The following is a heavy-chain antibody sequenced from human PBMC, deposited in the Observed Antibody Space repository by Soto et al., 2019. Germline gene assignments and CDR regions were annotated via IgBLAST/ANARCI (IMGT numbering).Heavy chain of an antibody. CDR2: ISYDGSNK. CDR3: AKDVRVAAGSSELT. CDR1: GFTFSSYG. D-gene: IGHD6-13*01. V-gene: IGHV3-30*18. Sequence: QVQLVESGGGVVQPGRSLRLSCAASGFTFSSYGMHWVRQAPGKGLEWVAVISYDGSNKYYADSVKGRFTISRDNSKNTLYLQMNSLRAEDTAVYYCAKDVRVAAGSSELTWGQGTLVTVSS. J-gene: IGHJ5*02.